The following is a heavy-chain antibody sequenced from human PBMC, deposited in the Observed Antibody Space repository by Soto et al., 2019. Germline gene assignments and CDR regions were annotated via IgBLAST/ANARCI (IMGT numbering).Heavy chain of an antibody. J-gene: IGHJ4*02. CDR3: ARSSEMNCRGGSCYPYYFDY. CDR1: GYTFTSYA. V-gene: IGHV1-3*01. CDR2: INAGNGNT. D-gene: IGHD2-15*01. Sequence: QVQLVQSGAEVKKPGASVKVSCKASGYTFTSYAMHWVRQAPGQRLEWMGWINAGNGNTKYSQKFQGRVTITRDTSANTAYMELSSLRSEDSAVYYCARSSEMNCRGGSCYPYYFDYWGQGTLVTVSS.